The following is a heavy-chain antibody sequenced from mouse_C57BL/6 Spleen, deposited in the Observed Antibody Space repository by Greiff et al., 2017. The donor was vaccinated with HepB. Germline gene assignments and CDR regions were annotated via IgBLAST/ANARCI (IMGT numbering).Heavy chain of an antibody. CDR3: ARHFGDY. V-gene: IGHV5-6*01. J-gene: IGHJ2*01. Sequence: DVQLVESGGDLVKPGGSLKLSCAASGFTFSSYGMSWVRQTPDKRLEWVATISSGGSYTYYPDSVKGRFTISRDNAKNTLYLQMSSLKTEDTAMYYSARHFGDYWGPSTTLTVSS. CDR1: GFTFSSYG. CDR2: ISSGGSYT.